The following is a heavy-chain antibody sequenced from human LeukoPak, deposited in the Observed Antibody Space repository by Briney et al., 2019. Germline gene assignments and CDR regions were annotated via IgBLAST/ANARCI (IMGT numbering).Heavy chain of an antibody. V-gene: IGHV4-34*01. J-gene: IGHJ4*02. Sequence: SETLSLTCAVYGGSFSGYYWSWIRQPPGKGLEWIGEINHSGSTNYNPSLKSRVTISVDTSKNQFSLKLSSVTAADTAVYYCASDPYDILTGYYTGYWGQGTLVTVSS. CDR2: INHSGST. CDR3: ASDPYDILTGYYTGY. CDR1: GGSFSGYY. D-gene: IGHD3-9*01.